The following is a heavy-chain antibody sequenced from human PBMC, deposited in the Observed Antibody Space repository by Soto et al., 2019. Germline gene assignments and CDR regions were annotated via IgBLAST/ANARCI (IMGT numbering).Heavy chain of an antibody. V-gene: IGHV4-59*01. D-gene: IGHD4-17*01. CDR2: IYHTGRS. CDR3: ARVSNEYGGNGAFAY. CDR1: GGSLSGFP. J-gene: IGHJ4*02. Sequence: HVQLQESGPGQVKPSETLSLTCSVSGGSLSGFPWIWIRQPPGKGLEWVGYIYHTGRSNYNPSLKSRLTISLAMSSNQFSLQLTSVTAADTALYYCARVSNEYGGNGAFAYWGLGTLVTVSS.